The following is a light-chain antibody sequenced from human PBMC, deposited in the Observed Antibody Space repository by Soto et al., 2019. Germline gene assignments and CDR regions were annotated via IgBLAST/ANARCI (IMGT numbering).Light chain of an antibody. V-gene: IGKV3-15*01. Sequence: IVMTESSSTLSVSTGGIATLSCRVSPTININFACYHQKPPQAPTLLINGASTSATASPASFSGSGSGTEFTLTISSMLSEEFAVYYCQQYSNWPPITFGEVTRLEI. CDR2: GAS. CDR3: QQYSNWPPIT. J-gene: IGKJ5*01. CDR1: PTININ.